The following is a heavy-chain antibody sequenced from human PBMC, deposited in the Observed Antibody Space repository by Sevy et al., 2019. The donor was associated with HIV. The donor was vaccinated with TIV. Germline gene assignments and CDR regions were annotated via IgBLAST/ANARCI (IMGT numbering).Heavy chain of an antibody. CDR2: IKSEFDGGAI. V-gene: IGHV3-15*01. CDR1: GFTFSSAW. J-gene: IGHJ6*02. CDR3: ITDPAYRGYDEEVINYYFYGMDV. D-gene: IGHD5-12*01. Sequence: GGSLRLSCTASGFTFSSAWMSWVRQAPGKGLEWVGRIKSEFDGGAIDYAAPVKGRFSISREDSKNTVYQQMKSLITEDTAAYYCITDPAYRGYDEEVINYYFYGMDVWGQGTTVTVSS.